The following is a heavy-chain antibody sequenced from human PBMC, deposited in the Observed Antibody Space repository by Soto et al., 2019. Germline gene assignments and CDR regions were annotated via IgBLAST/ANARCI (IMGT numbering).Heavy chain of an antibody. CDR1: GGAFSSSS. CDR2: IIPMFGTT. CDR3: AEGGGGYDT. J-gene: IGHJ5*02. Sequence: QVQLVQSRAEVRKPGSSVKVSCKASGGAFSSSSINWVRQAPGQGLEWMGGIIPMFGTTNYAQKLQGRVTLTADESTSTAYMEMTDLRSEDTAVYYCAEGGGGYDTWGQGTLVTVST. V-gene: IGHV1-69*01. D-gene: IGHD3-22*01.